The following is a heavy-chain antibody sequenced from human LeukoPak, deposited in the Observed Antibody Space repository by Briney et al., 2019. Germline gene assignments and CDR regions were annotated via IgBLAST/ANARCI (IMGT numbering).Heavy chain of an antibody. CDR1: GFSLSTYGVG. D-gene: IGHD6-19*01. J-gene: IGHJ3*01. CDR2: TYWNHAE. V-gene: IGHV2-5*01. Sequence: SGPTLVNPTQTLTLTCTFSGFSLSTYGVGVAWIRQPPGKALERLALTYWNHAERYSPSLKGGLTVTEDSSKNQVVLTMTNMDPVDTATYFCAHRAPPLEVADSDVFDFWGPGTMVTVSS. CDR3: AHRAPPLEVADSDVFDF.